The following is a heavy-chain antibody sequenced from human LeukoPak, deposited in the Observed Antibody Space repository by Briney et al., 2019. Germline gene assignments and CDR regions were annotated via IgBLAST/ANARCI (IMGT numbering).Heavy chain of an antibody. D-gene: IGHD6-13*01. V-gene: IGHV3-30-3*01. Sequence: PGGSLRLSCATSGFNFRTYALHWVRQTPGKGLEWVTLISYDGTNKYYADSVKGRFTTSRDNSKNTLYLQMNSLRDEDTAVYYCARDWRAEAGPFDYWGQGTLVTVSS. J-gene: IGHJ4*02. CDR3: ARDWRAEAGPFDY. CDR1: GFNFRTYA. CDR2: ISYDGTNK.